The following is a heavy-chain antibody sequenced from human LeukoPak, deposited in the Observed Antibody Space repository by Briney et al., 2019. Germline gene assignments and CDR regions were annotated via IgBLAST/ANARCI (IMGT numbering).Heavy chain of an antibody. CDR1: GFTFTSYG. J-gene: IGHJ4*02. D-gene: IGHD6-13*01. Sequence: PGGTLRLSCAASGFTFTSYGMSWVRQAPGKGLEWVSGISGSGGSTYYADSVKGRFTISRDNSKNTLYLQMNSLRSEDTAVYYCASTIGSAGTQYWGQGTLVTVSS. CDR3: ASTIGSAGTQY. CDR2: ISGSGGST. V-gene: IGHV3-23*01.